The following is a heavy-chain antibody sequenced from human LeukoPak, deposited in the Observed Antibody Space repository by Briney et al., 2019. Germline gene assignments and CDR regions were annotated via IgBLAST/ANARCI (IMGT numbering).Heavy chain of an antibody. CDR2: SYHSGST. V-gene: IGHV4-38-2*01. D-gene: IGHD5-18*01. CDR1: GYSISSDYY. Sequence: SETLSLTCAVSGYSISSDYYWGWFRQPPGKGLEWIGSSYHSGSTYYNPSLKSRVTISVDTSKNQFSLKLSSVTAADTAVYYCARSYLTDSYGYGYWGQGTLVTVSS. J-gene: IGHJ4*02. CDR3: ARSYLTDSYGYGY.